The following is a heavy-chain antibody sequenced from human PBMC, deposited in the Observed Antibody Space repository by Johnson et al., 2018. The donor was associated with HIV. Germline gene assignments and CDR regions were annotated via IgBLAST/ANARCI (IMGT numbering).Heavy chain of an antibody. CDR2: IWYDGSNK. D-gene: IGHD5-18*01. J-gene: IGHJ3*01. CDR3: AKDVFYSYCRDAFDL. Sequence: QVQLVESGGGVVQPGRSLRLSCAASGFTFSSYGMHWVRQAPGKGLEWVAVIWYDGSNKYYADSVKGRFTISRDNSKNTLYLQMNSLRAEDTALYYCAKDVFYSYCRDAFDLWGQGTMVTVSS. V-gene: IGHV3-33*06. CDR1: GFTFSSYG.